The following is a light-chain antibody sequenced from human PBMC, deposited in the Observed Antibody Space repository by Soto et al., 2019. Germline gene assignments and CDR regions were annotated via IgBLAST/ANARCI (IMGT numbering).Light chain of an antibody. CDR1: QSVSSMY. V-gene: IGKV3-20*01. CDR3: QQDGSTSWT. J-gene: IGKJ1*01. Sequence: EIVLTQSPGTLSLSPGERATLSCRASQSVSSMYLAWYQQKPGQAPRLLIYGASSRATGIPDRFSGSGSGTDFTFTISRLEPEDFAVYYCQQDGSTSWTFGQGTKVEIK. CDR2: GAS.